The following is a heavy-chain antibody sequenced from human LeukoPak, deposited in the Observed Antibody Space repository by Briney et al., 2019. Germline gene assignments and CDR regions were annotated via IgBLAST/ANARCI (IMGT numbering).Heavy chain of an antibody. V-gene: IGHV3-9*03. CDR3: AKDISSGLRYYFDY. Sequence: PGGSLRLSCAASGFTFSNYAMHWIRQAPGKGLEWVSGISWNSGSIGYADSVKGRFTIFIDNAKNSLYLQMNSLRAEDMALYYCAKDISSGLRYYFDYWGQGTLVTVSS. D-gene: IGHD3-22*01. CDR1: GFTFSNYA. J-gene: IGHJ4*02. CDR2: ISWNSGSI.